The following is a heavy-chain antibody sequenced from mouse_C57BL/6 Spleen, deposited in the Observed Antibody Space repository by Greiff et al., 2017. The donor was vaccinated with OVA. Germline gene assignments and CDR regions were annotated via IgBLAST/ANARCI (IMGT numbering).Heavy chain of an antibody. CDR2: IDPSDSYT. V-gene: IGHV1-50*01. Sequence: QVHVKQPGAELVKPGASVKLSCKASGYTFTSYWMQWVKQRPGQGLEWIGEIDPSDSYTNYNQKFKGKATLTVDTSSSTAYMQLSSLTSEDSAVYYCARSGDLSRGYFDVWGTGTTVTVSS. CDR3: ARSGDLSRGYFDV. CDR1: GYTFTSYW. J-gene: IGHJ1*03. D-gene: IGHD2-3*01.